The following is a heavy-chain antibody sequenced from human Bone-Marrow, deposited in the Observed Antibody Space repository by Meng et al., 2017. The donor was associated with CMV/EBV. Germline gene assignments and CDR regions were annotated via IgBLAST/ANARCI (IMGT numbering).Heavy chain of an antibody. CDR2: IIPIFGTA. D-gene: IGHD2-2*02. J-gene: IGHJ6*02. CDR1: GGTFSSYA. CDR3: ARGYCSSTSCYKNGMDV. Sequence: SVKVSCKASGGTFSSYAISWVRQAPGQGLEWMGGIIPIFGTANYAQKFQGRVTITTDESTSTAYMELSSLRSEDTAVYYCARGYCSSTSCYKNGMDVWGQGTTVTVSS. V-gene: IGHV1-69*05.